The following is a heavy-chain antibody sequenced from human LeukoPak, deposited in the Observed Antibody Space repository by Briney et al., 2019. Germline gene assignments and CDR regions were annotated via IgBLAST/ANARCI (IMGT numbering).Heavy chain of an antibody. CDR3: ARDIGTAGHYFFDY. CDR1: GFTFSSYG. CDR2: IWYDGSNK. Sequence: PGGSLRLSCAASGFTFSSYGMHWVRQAPGKGLEWVAVIWYDGSNKYYADSVKGRFTISRDSSKNTLYLQMNSLRAEDTAVYHCARDIGTAGHYFFDYWGQGTLVTVSS. V-gene: IGHV3-33*01. J-gene: IGHJ4*02. D-gene: IGHD6-13*01.